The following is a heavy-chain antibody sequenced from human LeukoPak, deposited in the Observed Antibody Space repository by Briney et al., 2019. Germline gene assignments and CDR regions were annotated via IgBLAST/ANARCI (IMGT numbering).Heavy chain of an antibody. CDR1: GFTFSTYA. D-gene: IGHD6-19*01. Sequence: GGSLRLSCAASGFTFSTYAITWVRQGPGKGLEWVSAIRPDGDRTYYANSVRGRFTISRDNSKDTVCLQINGLRVEGTAVYYCAREQSGTRGWYTVDYWGQGTLVTVSS. CDR2: IRPDGDRT. J-gene: IGHJ4*02. V-gene: IGHV3-23*01. CDR3: AREQSGTRGWYTVDY.